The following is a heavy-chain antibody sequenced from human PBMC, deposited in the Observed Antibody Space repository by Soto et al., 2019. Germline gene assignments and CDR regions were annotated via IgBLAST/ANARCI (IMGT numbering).Heavy chain of an antibody. J-gene: IGHJ3*02. CDR1: GDSITGGDYY. Sequence: QVHLQESGPGVVKPSQTLSLTCTVSGDSITGGDYYWRWIRQPPGKGLEWIGYIYYSGDTYYNPSLTSRVTIPLGTTNKHFSLKLDSVTAADTAVYYCARVVHAFDIWGQGTMVTVSS. V-gene: IGHV4-30-4*01. CDR2: IYYSGDT. CDR3: ARVVHAFDI.